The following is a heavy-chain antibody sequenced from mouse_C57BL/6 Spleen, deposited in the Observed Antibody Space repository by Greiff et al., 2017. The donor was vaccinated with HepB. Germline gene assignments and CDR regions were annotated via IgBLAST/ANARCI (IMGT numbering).Heavy chain of an antibody. V-gene: IGHV1-82*01. D-gene: IGHD2-5*01. CDR2: IYPGDGDT. Sequence: VQLVESGPELVKPGASVKISCKASGYAFSSSWMNWVKQRPGKGLEWIGRIYPGDGDTNYNGKFKGKATLTADKSSSTAYMQLSSLTSEDSAVYFCARDSKLYYAMDYWGQGTSVTVSS. CDR1: GYAFSSSW. J-gene: IGHJ4*01. CDR3: ARDSKLYYAMDY.